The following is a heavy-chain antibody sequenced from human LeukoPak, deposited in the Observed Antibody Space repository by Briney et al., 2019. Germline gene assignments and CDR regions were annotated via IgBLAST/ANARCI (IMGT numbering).Heavy chain of an antibody. CDR2: INHSGST. Sequence: KPSETLSLTCAVYGGSLSGYYWSWIRQPPRKGLEWIGEINHSGSTNYNPSLKSRVTISVDTSKNQFSLKLSSVTAADTAVYYCARGPVTADAFDIWGQGTMVTVSS. CDR3: ARGPVTADAFDI. D-gene: IGHD4-17*01. V-gene: IGHV4-34*01. CDR1: GGSLSGYY. J-gene: IGHJ3*02.